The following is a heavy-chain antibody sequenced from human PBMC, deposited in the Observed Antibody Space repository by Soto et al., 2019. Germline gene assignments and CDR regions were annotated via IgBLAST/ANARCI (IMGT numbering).Heavy chain of an antibody. Sequence: SXKVSCKASGGTFSSYAISWVRQAPGQGLEWMGGIIPIFGTANYAQKFQGRVTITADESTSTAYMELSSLRSEDTAVYYCARDLGDVDTAMVSPPHYYYGMDVWGQGTTVTVSS. CDR3: ARDLGDVDTAMVSPPHYYYGMDV. CDR1: GGTFSSYA. J-gene: IGHJ6*02. V-gene: IGHV1-69*13. CDR2: IIPIFGTA. D-gene: IGHD5-18*01.